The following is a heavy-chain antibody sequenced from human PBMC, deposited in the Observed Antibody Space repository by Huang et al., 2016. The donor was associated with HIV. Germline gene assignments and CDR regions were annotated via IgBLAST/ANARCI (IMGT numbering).Heavy chain of an antibody. J-gene: IGHJ6*02. CDR3: AREVRSVDTDRPDGYYYRGLDV. CDR2: VYFLGNA. D-gene: IGHD2-2*03. CDR1: GTSMTSSTFY. Sequence: QLRESGPGLVTPSETLSLTCSASGTSMTSSTFYWGWFRQPPGRGLAWIGSVYFLGNAYYSPSLKSRVTISIDTANKQDSMGMTSVTAADTAVYFCAREVRSVDTDRPDGYYYRGLDVWGQGTTVIVSS. V-gene: IGHV4-39*02.